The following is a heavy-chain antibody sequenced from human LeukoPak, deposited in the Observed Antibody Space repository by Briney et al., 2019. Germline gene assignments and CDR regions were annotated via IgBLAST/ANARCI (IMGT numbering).Heavy chain of an antibody. CDR2: ISDSGADT. V-gene: IGHV3-23*01. J-gene: IGHJ4*02. Sequence: SGGSLRLSCAASGFTFSYYAMSWVRQAPGRGLEWVSVISDSGADTSYADSGKGRFTISRDNSKNTVYLQMNSLRAEDTAVYYCAKTDCTSSSCYTIDSWGQGTLVTVSS. CDR1: GFTFSYYA. D-gene: IGHD2-2*02. CDR3: AKTDCTSSSCYTIDS.